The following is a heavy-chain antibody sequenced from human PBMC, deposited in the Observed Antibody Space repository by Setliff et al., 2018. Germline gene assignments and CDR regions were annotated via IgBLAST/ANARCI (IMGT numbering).Heavy chain of an antibody. Sequence: SCAASGFTFSSYSMNWVRQAPGKGLEWVSYISSSSSTIYYADSVKGRFTISRDNAKNSLYLQMNSLRAEDTAVYYCARVPLMIAIRHAFDIWGQGTMVTVSS. V-gene: IGHV3-48*01. J-gene: IGHJ3*02. CDR1: GFTFSSYS. D-gene: IGHD2-21*01. CDR3: ARVPLMIAIRHAFDI. CDR2: ISSSSSTI.